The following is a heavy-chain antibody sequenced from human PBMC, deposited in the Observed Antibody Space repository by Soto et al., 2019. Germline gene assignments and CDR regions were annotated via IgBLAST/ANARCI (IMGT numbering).Heavy chain of an antibody. Sequence: GGSLRLSCAASGFTFSDYYMSWIRQAPGKGLEWVSYISSSGSTIYYADSVKGRFTISRDNAKNSLYLQMNSLRAEDTAVYYCARDSILMTTVTDFDYWGQGTLVTVSS. CDR1: GFTFSDYY. D-gene: IGHD4-17*01. J-gene: IGHJ4*02. CDR3: ARDSILMTTVTDFDY. V-gene: IGHV3-11*01. CDR2: ISSSGSTI.